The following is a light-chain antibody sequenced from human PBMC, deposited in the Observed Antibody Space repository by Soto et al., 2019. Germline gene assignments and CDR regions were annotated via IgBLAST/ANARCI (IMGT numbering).Light chain of an antibody. CDR2: DAS. CDR1: QRIRTS. Sequence: DVQMTQSPSSLSASVGDRVTITCRASQRIRTSLNWYQPKPGKAPKFLIYDASSLQSEVPSRFSGRGSGTDFTLTISNLQPEDFATYYCQQSYSVPPTFGQGTKLEI. V-gene: IGKV1-39*01. CDR3: QQSYSVPPT. J-gene: IGKJ2*01.